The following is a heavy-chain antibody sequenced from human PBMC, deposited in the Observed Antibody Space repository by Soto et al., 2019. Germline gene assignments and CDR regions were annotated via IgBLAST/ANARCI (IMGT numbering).Heavy chain of an antibody. CDR2: IYYSGST. Sequence: QVQLQESGPGLVKPSQTLSLTCTVSGGSISSGGYYWSWIRQHPGKGLEWIGYIYYSGSTYYNPSRNRRVTISVDTSKNQFSLKLSSVTAAATAVYYCARSGYSYGPNPLLYWGQGTLVTVSS. D-gene: IGHD5-18*01. CDR3: ARSGYSYGPNPLLY. J-gene: IGHJ4*02. CDR1: GGSISSGGYY. V-gene: IGHV4-31*03.